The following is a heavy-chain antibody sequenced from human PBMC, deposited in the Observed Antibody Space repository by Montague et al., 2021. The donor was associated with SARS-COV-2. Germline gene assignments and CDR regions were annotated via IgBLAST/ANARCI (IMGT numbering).Heavy chain of an antibody. CDR3: AREFEGYFDL. J-gene: IGHJ2*01. CDR2: IYYTGGA. V-gene: IGHV4-39*07. D-gene: IGHD3-10*01. Sequence: IYYTGGAFYNPSLMSRVTKSVDTSKNHISLNLASVTAADTAVYYCAREFEGYFDLWGRGTLVSVSS.